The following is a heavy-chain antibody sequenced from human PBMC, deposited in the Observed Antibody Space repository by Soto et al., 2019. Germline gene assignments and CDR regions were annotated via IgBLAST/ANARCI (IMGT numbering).Heavy chain of an antibody. CDR1: GGSISSTTSY. V-gene: IGHV4-31*03. D-gene: IGHD3-16*01. CDR3: AREGGDGVDY. CDR2: IYYTGNT. J-gene: IGHJ4*02. Sequence: QVQLQESGPGLVKPSQTLSLTCTVSGGSISSTTSYWSWIRQHPGEGLEWIGYIYYTGNTYYNPSLKSRVTISVATSENQFSLKLTSVTVADTAVYYCAREGGDGVDYWGQGTLVTVSS.